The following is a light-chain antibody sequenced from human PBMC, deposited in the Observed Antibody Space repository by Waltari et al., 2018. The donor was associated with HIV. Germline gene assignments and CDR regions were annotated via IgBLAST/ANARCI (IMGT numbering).Light chain of an antibody. Sequence: QSALTQPASVSGSPGQSITISCTGTSSDVGGYNYVSWYQQHPGKAPKLIISEFSNRPSGVSYRFSGSKSGNTASLTISGLQAEDEADYYCSSYTGNITPYVFGTGTKITVL. CDR1: SSDVGGYNY. CDR3: SSYTGNITPYV. CDR2: EFS. J-gene: IGLJ1*01. V-gene: IGLV2-14*01.